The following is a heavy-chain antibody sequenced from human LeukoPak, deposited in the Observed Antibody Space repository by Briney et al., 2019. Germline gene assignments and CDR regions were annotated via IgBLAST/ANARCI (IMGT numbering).Heavy chain of an antibody. CDR2: IYYSGNT. CDR3: ARGHDYFDY. Sequence: SQTLSLTCTVSGDSISSGDYYWSWIRQPPGKGLEWIGYIYYSGNTYYNPSLQSRVTISVDTSKNQFSLNLSSVTAADTAVLYCARGHDYFDYWGQGTLVTVSS. CDR1: GDSISSGDYY. J-gene: IGHJ4*02. V-gene: IGHV4-30-4*08.